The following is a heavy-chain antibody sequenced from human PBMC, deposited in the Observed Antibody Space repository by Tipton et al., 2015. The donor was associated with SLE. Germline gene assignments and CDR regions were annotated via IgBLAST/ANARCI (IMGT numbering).Heavy chain of an antibody. CDR1: GGSISSYY. Sequence: TLSLTCTVSGGSISSYYWSWIRQPPGKGLEWIGYIYYSGSTNYNPPLKSRVTISVDTYKNQFSLKLSSVTAADTAVYYCARQGQQLVRPYYYGMDVWGQGTTVTVSS. CDR3: ARQGQQLVRPYYYGMDV. CDR2: IYYSGST. V-gene: IGHV4-59*08. D-gene: IGHD6-13*01. J-gene: IGHJ6*02.